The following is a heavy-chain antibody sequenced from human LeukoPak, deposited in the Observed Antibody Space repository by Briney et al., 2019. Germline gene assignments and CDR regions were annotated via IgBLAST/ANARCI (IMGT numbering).Heavy chain of an antibody. J-gene: IGHJ4*02. Sequence: PSETLSLTCTVSGGSISSDYWSWIRQPPGRELEWIGYIYTDGSTNYNPSLKSRVTISVDTSKNQFALKLSSVTAADTAVYYCAKSYYDYSTYYSYYFNLWGQGALVTVSS. V-gene: IGHV4-4*09. CDR1: GGSISSDY. D-gene: IGHD3-22*01. CDR2: IYTDGST. CDR3: AKSYYDYSTYYSYYFNL.